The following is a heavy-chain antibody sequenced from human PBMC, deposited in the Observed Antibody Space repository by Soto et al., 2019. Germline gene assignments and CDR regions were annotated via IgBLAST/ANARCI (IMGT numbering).Heavy chain of an antibody. CDR2: IYPSDSET. CDR3: ARRRYQFYGMDV. J-gene: IGHJ6*02. Sequence: GESLKISCKGSGYSFTGYWIVWVRQMPGQGLEWLGTIYPSDSETRYSPSFQGQVTISVDKSINTAYLQWSGLKASDTAIYYCARRRYQFYGMDVWGQGTTVTVS. D-gene: IGHD2-2*01. CDR1: GYSFTGYW. V-gene: IGHV5-51*01.